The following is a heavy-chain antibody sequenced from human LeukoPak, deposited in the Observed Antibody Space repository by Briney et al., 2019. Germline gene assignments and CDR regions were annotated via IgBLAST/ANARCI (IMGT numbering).Heavy chain of an antibody. CDR2: TYYRSKWYN. V-gene: IGHV6-1*01. CDR3: ARDGMAVAVGYFDL. D-gene: IGHD6-19*01. J-gene: IGHJ2*01. Sequence: PSQTLSLTCAISGGSVSSNSATWNWIRQSPSRGLEWLGRTYYRSKWYNDYAASVKSRITIKPDTSKNQFSLQLNSVTPEDTAVYYCARDGMAVAVGYFDLWGRGTLVTVSS. CDR1: GGSVSSNSAT.